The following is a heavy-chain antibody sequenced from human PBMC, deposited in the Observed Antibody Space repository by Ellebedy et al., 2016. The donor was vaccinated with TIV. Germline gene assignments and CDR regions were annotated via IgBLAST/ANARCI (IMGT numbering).Heavy chain of an antibody. CDR1: GCSISSSSYY. V-gene: IGHV4-39*07. J-gene: IGHJ4*02. Sequence: SETLSLXCTVSGCSISSSSYYWGWLRQPPGKGLEWIGSIYYSGSTYYNPSLKRRVTISVDTSKNQFSLKLSSVTAADTAVYYCARDNSLWFGELFSDYWGQGTLVTVSS. D-gene: IGHD3-10*01. CDR3: ARDNSLWFGELFSDY. CDR2: IYYSGST.